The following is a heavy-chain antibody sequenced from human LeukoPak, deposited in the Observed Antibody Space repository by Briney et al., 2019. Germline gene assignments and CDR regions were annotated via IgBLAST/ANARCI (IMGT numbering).Heavy chain of an antibody. J-gene: IGHJ2*01. CDR3: ARADPNYDILTGYYSGWYFDL. Sequence: PGGSLRLSCAASGFTFSSYAMHWVRQAPGKGLEYVSAISSNGGSTYYANSVKGRFTISRDNSKNTLYLQMNSLRAEDTAVYYCARADPNYDILTGYYSGWYFDLWGRGTLVTVSS. V-gene: IGHV3-64*01. CDR1: GFTFSSYA. CDR2: ISSNGGST. D-gene: IGHD3-9*01.